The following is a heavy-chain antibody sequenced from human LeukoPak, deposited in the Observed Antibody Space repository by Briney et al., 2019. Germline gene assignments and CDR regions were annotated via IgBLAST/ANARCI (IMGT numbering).Heavy chain of an antibody. CDR2: IYTSGST. Sequence: SETLSLTCTVSGGSISSSSYYWSWIRQPAGKGLEWIGRIYTSGSTNYNPSLKSRVTMSVDTSKNQFSLKLSSVTAADTAVYYCARDYRDGYNRWGQGTLVTVSS. CDR3: ARDYRDGYNR. J-gene: IGHJ4*02. CDR1: GGSISSSSYY. V-gene: IGHV4-61*02. D-gene: IGHD5-24*01.